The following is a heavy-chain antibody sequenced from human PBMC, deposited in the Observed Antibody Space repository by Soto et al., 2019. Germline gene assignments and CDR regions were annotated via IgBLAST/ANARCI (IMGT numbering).Heavy chain of an antibody. CDR2: MNPNSGNT. J-gene: IGHJ6*02. Sequence: QVQLVQSGAEVKKPGASVKVSCKASGYTFTSYDINWVRQATGQGLEWMGWMNPNSGNTGYAQKFQGRVTMTRNTSISTAYMELSSLRSEDTAVYYCVRWPDGYYYYGMDVWGQGSTVPVSS. V-gene: IGHV1-8*01. CDR1: GYTFTSYD. CDR3: VRWPDGYYYYGMDV.